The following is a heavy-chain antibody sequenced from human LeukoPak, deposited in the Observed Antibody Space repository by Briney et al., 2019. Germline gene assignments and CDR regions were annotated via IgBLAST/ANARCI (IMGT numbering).Heavy chain of an antibody. J-gene: IGHJ4*02. CDR3: ARGPPARYCSGGSCYYYFDY. CDR2: IYYSGST. V-gene: IGHV4-39*07. Sequence: SETLSLTCTVSGGSISSSSYYWGWIRQPPGKGLEWIGSIYYSGSTYYNPSLKSRVTISVDTSKNQFSLKLSSVTAADTAVYYCARGPPARYCSGGSCYYYFDYWGQGTLVTVSS. D-gene: IGHD2-15*01. CDR1: GGSISSSSYY.